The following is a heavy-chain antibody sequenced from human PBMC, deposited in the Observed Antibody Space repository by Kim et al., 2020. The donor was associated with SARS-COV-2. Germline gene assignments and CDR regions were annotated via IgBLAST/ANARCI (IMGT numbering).Heavy chain of an antibody. CDR2: T. CDR3: ARYDFRSGYFAL. J-gene: IGHJ5*02. D-gene: IGHD3-3*01. V-gene: IGHV1-8*01. Sequence: TDYAQEFQGRVTMTGNTSITTAYMELNSLRSDDTAIYYCARYDFRSGYFALWGQGTLVTVSS.